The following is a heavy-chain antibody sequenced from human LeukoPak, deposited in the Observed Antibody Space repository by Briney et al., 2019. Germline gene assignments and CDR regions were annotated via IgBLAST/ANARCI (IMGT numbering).Heavy chain of an antibody. V-gene: IGHV4-59*01. D-gene: IGHD6-13*01. CDR1: GGSISSYY. J-gene: IGHJ4*02. CDR2: IYYSGST. CDR3: AGRASAAGGEKY. Sequence: SETLSLTCTVSGGSISSYYWSWIRQPPGKGLEWIGYIYYSGSTNYNPSLKSRVTISVDTSKNQFSLKLRSVTAAATAVYYCAGRASAAGGEKYWGQGTLVTVSS.